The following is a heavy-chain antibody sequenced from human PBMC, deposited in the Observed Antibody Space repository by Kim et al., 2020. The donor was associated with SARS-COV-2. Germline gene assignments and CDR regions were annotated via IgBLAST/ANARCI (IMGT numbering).Heavy chain of an antibody. D-gene: IGHD3-16*01. J-gene: IGHJ3*02. V-gene: IGHV3-7*03. CDR2: INEDGSEK. Sequence: GESLRLSCAASGFSVGRNWMSWVRQAPGKGLQWVANINEDGSEKQYVDSLKGRFTISRDNAKNAVYMQMNSVRVEDTAVYYCARNLGSYTLDIWGQGTM. CDR1: GFSVGRNW. CDR3: ARNLGSYTLDI.